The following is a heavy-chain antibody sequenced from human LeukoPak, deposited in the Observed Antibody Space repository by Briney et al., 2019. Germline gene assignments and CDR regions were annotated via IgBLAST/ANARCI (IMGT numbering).Heavy chain of an antibody. Sequence: SETLSLTCTVSGGSISGSSYYWGWIRQPPGKGLEWIGSIYYSGSTYYNPSLKSRVTISVDTSKNQFSLKLNSVTAADTAVYYCARDDYGELDYWGQGTLVTVSS. CDR2: IYYSGST. D-gene: IGHD4-17*01. CDR3: ARDDYGELDY. J-gene: IGHJ4*02. V-gene: IGHV4-39*07. CDR1: GGSISGSSYY.